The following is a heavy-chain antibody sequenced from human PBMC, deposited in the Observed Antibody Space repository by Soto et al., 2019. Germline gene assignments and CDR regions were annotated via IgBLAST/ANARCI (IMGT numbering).Heavy chain of an antibody. CDR3: AKKALLDYYYCYYMDV. CDR2: ISYDGSNK. V-gene: IGHV3-30*18. Sequence: QVQLVESGGGVVQPGRSLRLSCAASGFTFSSYGMHWVRQAPGKGLEWVAVISYDGSNKYYADSVKGRFTISRDNSKNTLYLQMNSLRAEDTAVYYCAKKALLDYYYCYYMDVWGKGTTVTVSS. CDR1: GFTFSSYG. D-gene: IGHD1-1*01. J-gene: IGHJ6*03.